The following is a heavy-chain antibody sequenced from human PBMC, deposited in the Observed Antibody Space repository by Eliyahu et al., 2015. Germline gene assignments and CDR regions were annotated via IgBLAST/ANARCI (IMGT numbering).Heavy chain of an antibody. J-gene: IGHJ4*02. CDR2: INHSGST. CDR1: XGSFSGYY. CDR3: AGAGLGIAAAGI. D-gene: IGHD6-13*01. Sequence: QVQLQQWGAGLLKPSETLSLXCXVXXGSFSGYYWSWIRQPPGKGLEWIGEINHSGSTNYNPSLKSRVTISVDTSKNQFSLKLSSVTAADTAVYYCAGAGLGIAAAGIWGQGTLVTVSS. V-gene: IGHV4-34*01.